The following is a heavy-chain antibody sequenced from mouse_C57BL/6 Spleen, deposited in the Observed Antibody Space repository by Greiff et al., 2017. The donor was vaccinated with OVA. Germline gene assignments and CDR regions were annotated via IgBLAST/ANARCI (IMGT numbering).Heavy chain of an antibody. V-gene: IGHV14-4*01. J-gene: IGHJ3*01. CDR2: IDPENGDT. Sequence: EVQLQQSGAELVRPGASVKLSCTASGFNIKDDYMHWVKQRPEQGLEWIGWIDPENGDTEYASKFQGKATITADTSSNTAYLQLSSLTSEDTAVYYCTTCGSWAYWGQGTLVTVSA. CDR3: TTCGSWAY. CDR1: GFNIKDDY.